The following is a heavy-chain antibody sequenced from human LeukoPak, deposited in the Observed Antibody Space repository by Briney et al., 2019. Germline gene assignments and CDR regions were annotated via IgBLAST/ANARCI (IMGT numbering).Heavy chain of an antibody. J-gene: IGHJ5*02. D-gene: IGHD1-26*01. CDR2: IYHGYSDT. CDR1: GYSFTSYW. CDR3: ARRVTGSYGPPDWFDP. Sequence: GESLKISCKGSGYSFTSYWIDWVRQMPGKGLGWMGIIYHGYSDTGYRPSYQGQVTISADKSISTANLQWSSLKASDTAMYYCARRVTGSYGPPDWFDPWGQGTLVTVSS. V-gene: IGHV5-51*01.